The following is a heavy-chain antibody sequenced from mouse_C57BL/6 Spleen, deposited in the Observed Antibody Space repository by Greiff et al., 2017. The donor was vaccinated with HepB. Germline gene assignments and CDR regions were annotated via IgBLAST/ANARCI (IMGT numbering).Heavy chain of an antibody. V-gene: IGHV1-50*01. CDR1: GYTFTSYW. D-gene: IGHD3-2*02. Sequence: QVQLQQPGAELVKPGASVKLSCKASGYTFTSYWMQWVKQRPGQGLEWIGEIDPSDSYTNYNQKFKGKATLTVDTSSSTAYMQLSSLTSEDSAVYYCARGAAQATWDYWGQGTTLTVSS. CDR2: IDPSDSYT. J-gene: IGHJ2*01. CDR3: ARGAAQATWDY.